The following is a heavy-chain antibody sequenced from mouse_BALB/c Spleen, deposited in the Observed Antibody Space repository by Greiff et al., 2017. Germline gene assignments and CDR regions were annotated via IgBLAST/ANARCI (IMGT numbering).Heavy chain of an antibody. J-gene: IGHJ2*01. CDR1: GFTFSSFG. D-gene: IGHD1-1*01. CDR2: ISSGSSTI. CDR3: ARSDYGSSYGDY. V-gene: IGHV5-17*02. Sequence: EVHLVESGGGLVQPGGSRKLSCAASGFTFSSFGMHWVRQAPEKGLEWVAYISSGSSTIYYADTVKGRFTITRDNPKNTLFLQMTSLRSEDTAMYYCARSDYGSSYGDYWGQGTTLTVSS.